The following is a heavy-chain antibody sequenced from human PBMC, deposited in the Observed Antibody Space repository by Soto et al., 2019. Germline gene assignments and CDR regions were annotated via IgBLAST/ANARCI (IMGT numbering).Heavy chain of an antibody. V-gene: IGHV3-23*01. CDR2: IIGSGGST. CDR1: GFTFSSYA. D-gene: IGHD3-16*02. J-gene: IGHJ4*02. CDR3: ATSPPSYTFFGGVIGKFDY. Sequence: GGSLRLSCAASGFTFSSYAMSWVRQAPGKGLDWVLAIIGSGGSTYYADSVKGRFTISRDNSKNTLHLQMNSLRAEDTAVYYCATSPPSYTFFGGVIGKFDYWGQGTLVTVSS.